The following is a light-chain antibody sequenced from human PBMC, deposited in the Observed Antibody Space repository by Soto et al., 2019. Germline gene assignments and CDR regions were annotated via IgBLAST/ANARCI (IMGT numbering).Light chain of an antibody. Sequence: IVLTQSPGTLSLSPGYRATLSCRASQNIGDNYLAWYQQKPGQAPRLLIYDASRRATGIPERFSGSGSGTDFTLTINRLEPEDFAVYYCQQFGRSPRFTFGPGTKVDIK. CDR3: QQFGRSPRFT. CDR1: QNIGDNY. V-gene: IGKV3-20*01. J-gene: IGKJ3*01. CDR2: DAS.